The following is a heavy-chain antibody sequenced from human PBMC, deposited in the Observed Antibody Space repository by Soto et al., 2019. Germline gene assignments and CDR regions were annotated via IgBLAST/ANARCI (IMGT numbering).Heavy chain of an antibody. D-gene: IGHD2-15*01. V-gene: IGHV1-69*12. Sequence: QVQLVQSGAEVKKPGSSVKVSCKASGGTFSSYAISWVRQSPGQGLEWMGGIIPIFGTANYAQKFQGRVKITADESTITAYMELSSLRSEDTAVYYCATYCSGGSCTDGLIDYWGQGTLVTVSS. CDR2: IIPIFGTA. CDR3: ATYCSGGSCTDGLIDY. J-gene: IGHJ4*02. CDR1: GGTFSSYA.